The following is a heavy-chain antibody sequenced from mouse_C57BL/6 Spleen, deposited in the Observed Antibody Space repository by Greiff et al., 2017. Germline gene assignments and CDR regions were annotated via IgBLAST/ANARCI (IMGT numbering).Heavy chain of an antibody. CDR1: GYTFTSYW. CDR3: TRGDYEYYALDY. D-gene: IGHD2-4*01. V-gene: IGHV1-55*01. CDR2: IYPGSGST. J-gene: IGHJ4*01. Sequence: QVQLKQPGAELVKPGASVKMSCKASGYTFTSYWITWVMQRPGQGLAWIGDIYPGSGSTNYNEKFKSKATLTVDTSSITAYLQLSSMTSEDSAVYYCTRGDYEYYALDYWGPGSSVTVSS.